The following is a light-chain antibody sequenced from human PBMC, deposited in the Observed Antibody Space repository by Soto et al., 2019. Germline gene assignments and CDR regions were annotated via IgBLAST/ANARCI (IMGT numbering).Light chain of an antibody. CDR1: QRVSNN. V-gene: IGKV3-15*01. Sequence: EIVMTQSPATLSVSPGERATLSCRASQRVSNNLAWYQQKPGQAPRLLIYGASTRATIIPAKFSGSGSGTEFSLTISSLQSEDFALYYCQQYNSWPLTFGGGTKVEIK. J-gene: IGKJ4*01. CDR2: GAS. CDR3: QQYNSWPLT.